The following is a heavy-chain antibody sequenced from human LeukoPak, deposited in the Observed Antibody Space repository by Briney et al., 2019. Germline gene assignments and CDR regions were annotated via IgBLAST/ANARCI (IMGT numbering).Heavy chain of an antibody. CDR2: ISAYNGNT. J-gene: IGHJ6*03. Sequence: ASVKVSCKASGGTFSSYAISWVRQAPGQGLEWMGWISAYNGNTNYAQKLQGRVTMTTDTSTSTAYMELRSLRSDDTAVYYCARILYYYYMDVWGKGTTVTVSS. CDR1: GGTFSSYA. V-gene: IGHV1-18*01. CDR3: ARILYYYYMDV.